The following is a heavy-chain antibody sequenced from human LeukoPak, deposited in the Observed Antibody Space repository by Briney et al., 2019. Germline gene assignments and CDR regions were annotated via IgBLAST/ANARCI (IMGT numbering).Heavy chain of an antibody. CDR2: ITGNGNYI. Sequence: GSLRLSCAASGFTFSRNDMNWVRPAPGKGLEWVSSITGNGNYIYYADSVKGRFTISRDNAKNSLYLQMNSLRAEDTAVYYCARDGWFGESLDYWGQGTLVTVSS. V-gene: IGHV3-21*01. D-gene: IGHD3-10*01. J-gene: IGHJ4*02. CDR3: ARDGWFGESLDY. CDR1: GFTFSRND.